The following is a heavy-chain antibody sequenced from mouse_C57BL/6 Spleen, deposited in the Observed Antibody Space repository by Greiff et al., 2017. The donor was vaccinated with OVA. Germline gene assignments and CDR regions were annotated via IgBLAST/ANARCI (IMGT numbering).Heavy chain of an antibody. CDR2: IWGVGST. J-gene: IGHJ4*01. Sequence: QVQLKESGPGLVAPSQSLSITCTVSGFSLTSYGVDWVRQSPGKGLEWLGVIWGVGSTNYNSALKSRLSISKDNSKSQVFLKMNSLQTDDTAMYYCARIYYYGSSYVWDYWGQGTSVTVSS. V-gene: IGHV2-6*01. CDR1: GFSLTSYG. CDR3: ARIYYYGSSYVWDY. D-gene: IGHD1-1*01.